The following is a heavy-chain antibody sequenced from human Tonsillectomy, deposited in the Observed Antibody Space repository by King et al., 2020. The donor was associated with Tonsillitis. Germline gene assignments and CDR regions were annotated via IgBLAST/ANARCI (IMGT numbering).Heavy chain of an antibody. CDR3: ARGDRTTATNWFDP. CDR1: GGTFTSHA. D-gene: IGHD4-11*01. Sequence: QLAQSGAEVKKPGSSVKVSCKASGGTFTSHAFSWVRQAPGQGLEWMGGIIPIFGTSNYPQKFQGRVTITADLSASTTYMELSSLTSEDTAVYYCARGDRTTATNWFDPWGQGTLVTVSS. CDR2: IIPIFGTS. J-gene: IGHJ5*02. V-gene: IGHV1-69*01.